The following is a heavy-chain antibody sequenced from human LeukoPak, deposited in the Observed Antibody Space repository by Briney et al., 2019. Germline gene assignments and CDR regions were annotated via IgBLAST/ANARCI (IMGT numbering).Heavy chain of an antibody. J-gene: IGHJ4*02. CDR3: SGPTTRDY. D-gene: IGHD1-26*01. CDR1: GFTFNIYS. Sequence: GGPLRLSCAPCGFTFNIYSMNWVRQAPGKGLEWVSSITSSSSYIYYADSVKGRFTISRDNAKNSLYLQMNSLRADDTAVYYCSGPTTRDYWGQGTLVTVSS. V-gene: IGHV3-21*01. CDR2: ITSSSSYI.